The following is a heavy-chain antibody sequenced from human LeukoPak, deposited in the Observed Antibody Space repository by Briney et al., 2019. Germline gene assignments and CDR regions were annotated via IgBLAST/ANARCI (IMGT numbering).Heavy chain of an antibody. CDR3: ASLNYDILTGYYTGWFDP. D-gene: IGHD3-9*01. Sequence: SETLSLTCAVYGGSFSGYYWSWIRQPPGKGLEWIGEINHSGSTNYNPSLKSRVTISVDTSKNRFSLKLSSVTAADTAVYYCASLNYDILTGYYTGWFDPWGQGTLVTVSS. J-gene: IGHJ5*02. CDR2: INHSGST. CDR1: GGSFSGYY. V-gene: IGHV4-34*01.